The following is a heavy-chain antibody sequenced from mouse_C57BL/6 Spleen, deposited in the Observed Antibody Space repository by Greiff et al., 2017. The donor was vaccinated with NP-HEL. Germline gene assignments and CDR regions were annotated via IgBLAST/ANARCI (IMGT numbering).Heavy chain of an antibody. D-gene: IGHD2-12*01. CDR3: ARDRYDGDYYAMDY. CDR2: INYDGSST. CDR1: GFTFSDYY. J-gene: IGHJ4*01. Sequence: EVKLVESEGGLVQPGSSMKLSCTASGFTFSDYYMAWVRQVPEKGLEWVANINYDGSSTYYLDSLKSRFIISRDNAKNILYLQMSSLKSEDTATYYCARDRYDGDYYAMDYWGQGTSVTVSS. V-gene: IGHV5-16*01.